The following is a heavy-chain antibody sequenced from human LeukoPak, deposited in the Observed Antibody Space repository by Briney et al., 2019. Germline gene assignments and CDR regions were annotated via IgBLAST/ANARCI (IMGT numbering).Heavy chain of an antibody. CDR2: TYYRSKWYN. CDR3: ASQIRGYSYGADAFDI. J-gene: IGHJ3*02. V-gene: IGHV6-1*01. CDR1: GDSVSSNSAA. D-gene: IGHD5-18*01. Sequence: SQTLSLTCAISGDSVSSNSAAWNWIRQSPSRGLEWLGRTYYRSKWYNDYAVSVKGRITINPDTSKNQFSLQLNSVTPEDTAVYYCASQIRGYSYGADAFDIWGQGTMVTVSS.